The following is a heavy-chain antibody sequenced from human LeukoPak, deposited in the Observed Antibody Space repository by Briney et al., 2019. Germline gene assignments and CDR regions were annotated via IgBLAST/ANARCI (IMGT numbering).Heavy chain of an antibody. D-gene: IGHD6-19*01. CDR2: INHSGST. CDR1: GGSFSGYY. V-gene: IGHV4-34*01. Sequence: SETLSLTCAVYGGSFSGYYWSWIRQPPGKGLEWIGEINHSGSTNYNPSLKSRVTISVDTSKNQFSLKLSSVTAADTAVYYCARVVAVAGKYYYNYYYMDVWGKGTTVTISS. J-gene: IGHJ6*03. CDR3: ARVVAVAGKYYYNYYYMDV.